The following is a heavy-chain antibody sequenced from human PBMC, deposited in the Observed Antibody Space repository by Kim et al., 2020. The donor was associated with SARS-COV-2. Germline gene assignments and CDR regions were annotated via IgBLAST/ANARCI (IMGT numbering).Heavy chain of an antibody. Sequence: KDYADSIQGRFTISRDNVENSVYLQMDSLRVEDTAVYYCARHFFCRFDYWGQGVRVTVSS. V-gene: IGHV3-7*01. J-gene: IGHJ4*02. CDR2: K. D-gene: IGHD3-3*02. CDR3: ARHFFCRFDY.